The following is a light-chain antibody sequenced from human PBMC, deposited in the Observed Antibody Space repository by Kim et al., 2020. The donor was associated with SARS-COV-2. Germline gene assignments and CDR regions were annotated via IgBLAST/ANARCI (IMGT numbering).Light chain of an antibody. CDR1: SSNIGAGYD. CDR3: QSYASSLSGSWV. Sequence: QSVLTQPPSVSGAPGQRVTISCTGSSSNIGAGYDVHWYQQLPGKAPKLLIYGNSNRPSGVPDRFSGSKSGTSASLAITGLQAEDEADYYCQSYASSLSGSWVFGGGTQLTVL. CDR2: GNS. J-gene: IGLJ3*02. V-gene: IGLV1-40*01.